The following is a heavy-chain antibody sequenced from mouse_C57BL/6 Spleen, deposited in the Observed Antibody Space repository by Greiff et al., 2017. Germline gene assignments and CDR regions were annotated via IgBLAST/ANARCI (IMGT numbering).Heavy chain of an antibody. V-gene: IGHV1-19*01. J-gene: IGHJ3*01. D-gene: IGHD2-4*01. CDR2: INPYNGGT. CDR1: GYTFTDYY. CDR3: AVAYDYDGAWFAY. Sequence: VQLQQSGAELVRPGASVTLSCKASGYTFTDYYMNWVKQSHGKSLEWIGVINPYNGGTSYNQKFKGKATLTVDKSSSTAYMELNSLTSEDSAVYYCAVAYDYDGAWFAYWGQGTLVTVSA.